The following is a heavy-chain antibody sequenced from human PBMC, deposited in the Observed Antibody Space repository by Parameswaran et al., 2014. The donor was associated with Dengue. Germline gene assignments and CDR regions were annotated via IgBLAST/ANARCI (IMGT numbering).Heavy chain of an antibody. D-gene: IGHD6-13*01. J-gene: IGHJ4*02. Sequence: WVRQAPGQGLEWMAWVNPNSGHTGYAQRFQGRVTVTRNTSISTAYMELSSLRSEDTAVYYCARIPTIHSSSWNVNTEDYFDHWGQGTLVTVSS. CDR3: ARIPTIHSSSWNVNTEDYFDH. V-gene: IGHV1-8*01. CDR2: VNPNSGHT.